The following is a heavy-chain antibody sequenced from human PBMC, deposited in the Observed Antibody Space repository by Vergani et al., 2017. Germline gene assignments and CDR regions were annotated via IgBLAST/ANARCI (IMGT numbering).Heavy chain of an antibody. J-gene: IGHJ5*02. Sequence: QVQLVQSGAEVKKPGSSVKVSCKASGGTFSSYAISWVRQAPGQGLEWMGGIIPIFGTANYAQKFQGRVPLTADESTSTAYRELSSLRSEDTAVYYCAAEPWRRPGLWFGDAGFDPWGQGTLVTGSS. D-gene: IGHD3-10*01. CDR2: IIPIFGTA. CDR3: AAEPWRRPGLWFGDAGFDP. CDR1: GGTFSSYA. V-gene: IGHV1-69*01.